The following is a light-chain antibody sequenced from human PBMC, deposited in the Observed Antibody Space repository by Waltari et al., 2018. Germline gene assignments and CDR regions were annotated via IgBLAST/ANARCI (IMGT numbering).Light chain of an antibody. V-gene: IGLV3-19*01. CDR3: NSRDSSGNLPVV. CDR2: DKN. Sequence: SSELTQDPAVSVALGQTVRITCQGDSVRRYYASWYQQKPGQAPTLVIYDKNNRPSGIPDLVSGSSSGNTASLTITGAQAEDEADYYCNSRDSSGNLPVVFGGGTKLTVL. CDR1: SVRRYY. J-gene: IGLJ2*01.